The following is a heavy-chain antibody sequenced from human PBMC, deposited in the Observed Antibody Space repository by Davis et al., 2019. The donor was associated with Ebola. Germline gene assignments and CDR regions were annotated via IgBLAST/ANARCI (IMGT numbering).Heavy chain of an antibody. D-gene: IGHD6-19*01. J-gene: IGHJ6*02. CDR2: IYYSGST. Sequence: PSETLSLTCTVSGGSISSYYWSWIRQPPGKGLEWIGYIYYSGSTNYNPSLKSRVTISVDTSKNQFSLKLSSVTAADTAVYYCARRDQGYSSGWPPVYGMDVWGQGTTVTVSS. CDR1: GGSISSYY. V-gene: IGHV4-59*08. CDR3: ARRDQGYSSGWPPVYGMDV.